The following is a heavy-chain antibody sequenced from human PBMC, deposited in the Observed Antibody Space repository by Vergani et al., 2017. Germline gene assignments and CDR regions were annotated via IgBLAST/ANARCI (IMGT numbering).Heavy chain of an antibody. D-gene: IGHD4-23*01. CDR1: GYTFTSYY. J-gene: IGHJ6*02. V-gene: IGHV1-46*03. CDR2: INPSGGST. Sequence: QVQLVQSGAEVKKPGASVKVSCKASGYTFTSYYMHWVRQAPGQGLEWMGIINPSGGSTSYAQKFQGRVTMTRDTSTSTVYMELSSLRSEDTAVYYCARAVGGNYFYYYGMDVWGQGTTVTVSS. CDR3: ARAVGGNYFYYYGMDV.